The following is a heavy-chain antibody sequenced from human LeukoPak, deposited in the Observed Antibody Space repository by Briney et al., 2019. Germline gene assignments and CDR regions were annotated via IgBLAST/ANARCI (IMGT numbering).Heavy chain of an antibody. CDR2: IYYSGST. CDR3: ARAPIAAAAYYYYGMDV. J-gene: IGHJ6*02. Sequence: SETLSLTCTVSGGSISSYYWSWIRQPPGKGLEWIGYIYYSGSTNYNPSLKSRVTISVDTSKNQFSLKLSSATAADTAVYYCARAPIAAAAYYYYGMDVWGQGTTVTVSS. CDR1: GGSISSYY. D-gene: IGHD6-13*01. V-gene: IGHV4-59*01.